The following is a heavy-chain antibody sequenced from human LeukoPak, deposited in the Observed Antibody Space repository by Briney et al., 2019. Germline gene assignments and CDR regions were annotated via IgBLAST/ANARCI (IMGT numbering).Heavy chain of an antibody. D-gene: IGHD2-2*01. CDR1: GASISSSSYY. CDR2: IYYSGST. CDR3: ARQRGYCSSISCYAWFDP. V-gene: IGHV4-39*01. Sequence: SETLSLTCTVSGASISSSSYYWGWIRQPPGKGLEWIGSIYYSGSTDYNPSLKSRVSISIDTSKNQFSLKLSSVTAADTAVYYCARQRGYCSSISCYAWFDPWGQGTLVTVSS. J-gene: IGHJ5*02.